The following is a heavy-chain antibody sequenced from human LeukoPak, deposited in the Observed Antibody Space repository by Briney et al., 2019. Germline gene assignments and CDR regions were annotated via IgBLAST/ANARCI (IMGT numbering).Heavy chain of an antibody. Sequence: ASVKASCKASGYTFTSYGISWVRQAPGQGLEWMGWISAYNGNTNYAQKLQCRVTMTTDTSTSTAYMEMRSLRSDDTAVYYFARVRGIVTGPPLYYYYYYGMDVWGQGNTVTVSS. V-gene: IGHV1-18*01. CDR3: ARVRGIVTGPPLYYYYYYGMDV. CDR2: ISAYNGNT. D-gene: IGHD3-9*01. CDR1: GYTFTSYG. J-gene: IGHJ6*02.